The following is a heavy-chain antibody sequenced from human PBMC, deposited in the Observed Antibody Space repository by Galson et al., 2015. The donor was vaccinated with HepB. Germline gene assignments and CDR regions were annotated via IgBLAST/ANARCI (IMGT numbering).Heavy chain of an antibody. CDR2: IKQDGSEK. Sequence: SLRLSCAASGFTFTTYLMSWVRQAPGKGLEWVANIKQDGSEKYYVDSVKGRFTISRDNAKNSLYLHMESLGAEDTAVYYCARVGSSWYSYFDYWGQGTPVTVSS. D-gene: IGHD6-13*01. CDR3: ARVGSSWYSYFDY. J-gene: IGHJ4*02. CDR1: GFTFTTYL. V-gene: IGHV3-7*01.